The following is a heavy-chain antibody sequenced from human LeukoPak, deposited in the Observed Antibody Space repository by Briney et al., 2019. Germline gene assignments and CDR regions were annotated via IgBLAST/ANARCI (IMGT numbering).Heavy chain of an antibody. D-gene: IGHD4-17*01. Sequence: PSETLSLTCTVSGGSISSSSYYWGWIRQPPGKGLEWIGSIYYSGSTYYNPSLKSRVTISVDTSKNQFSLKLSSVTAADTAVYYCRLISYGDYPNFDYWGQGTLVTVSS. V-gene: IGHV4-39*01. CDR2: IYYSGST. CDR1: GGSISSSSYY. J-gene: IGHJ4*02. CDR3: RLISYGDYPNFDY.